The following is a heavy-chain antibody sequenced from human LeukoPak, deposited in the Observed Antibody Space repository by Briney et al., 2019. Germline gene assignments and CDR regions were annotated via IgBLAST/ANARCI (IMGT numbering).Heavy chain of an antibody. Sequence: SETLSLTCTVSGGSISSYYWSWIRQPPGKGLEWIGYIYYSGSTNYNPSLKSRVTMSVDTSKNQFSLKLSSVTAADTAVYYCASYYCSSTSCYDPDAFDIWGQGTMVTVSS. V-gene: IGHV4-59*12. CDR1: GGSISSYY. CDR3: ASYYCSSTSCYDPDAFDI. CDR2: IYYSGST. J-gene: IGHJ3*02. D-gene: IGHD2-2*01.